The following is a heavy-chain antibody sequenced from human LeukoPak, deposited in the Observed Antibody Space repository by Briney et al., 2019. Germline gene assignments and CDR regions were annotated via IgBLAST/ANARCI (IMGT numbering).Heavy chain of an antibody. Sequence: SETLSLTCAVYGGSFSGYYWSWIRQPPGKGLEWIGEVNHSGSTNYNPSLKSRVTISVDTSKNQFSLKLSSVTAADTAVYYCARALRGYFDYWGQGTLVTVSS. D-gene: IGHD3-10*01. V-gene: IGHV4-34*01. CDR2: VNHSGST. CDR1: GGSFSGYY. J-gene: IGHJ4*02. CDR3: ARALRGYFDY.